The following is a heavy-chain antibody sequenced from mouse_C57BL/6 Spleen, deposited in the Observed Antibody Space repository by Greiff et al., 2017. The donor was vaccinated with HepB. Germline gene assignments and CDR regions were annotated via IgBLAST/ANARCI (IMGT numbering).Heavy chain of an antibody. D-gene: IGHD3-2*02. Sequence: LVESGPELVKPGASVKISCKASGYAFSSSWMNWVKQRPGKGLEWIGRIYPGDGDTNYNGKFKGKATLTADKSSSTAYMQLSSLTSEDSAVHFCARSGSSGYVDYWGQGTTLTVSS. CDR3: ARSGSSGYVDY. J-gene: IGHJ2*01. CDR1: GYAFSSSW. V-gene: IGHV1-82*01. CDR2: IYPGDGDT.